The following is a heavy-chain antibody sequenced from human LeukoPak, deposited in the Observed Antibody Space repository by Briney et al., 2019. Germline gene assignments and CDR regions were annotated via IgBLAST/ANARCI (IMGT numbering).Heavy chain of an antibody. CDR3: ASWGAYYDFWSGYFRFDP. CDR2: MNPNSGNT. J-gene: IGHJ5*02. D-gene: IGHD3-3*01. Sequence: GASVKVSCKASGYTFTGYDINWVRQATGQGLEWMGWMNPNSGNTGYAQKFQGRVTMTRNTSISTAYMELSSLRSEDTAVYYCASWGAYYDFWSGYFRFDPWGQGTLVTVSS. CDR1: GYTFTGYD. V-gene: IGHV1-8*01.